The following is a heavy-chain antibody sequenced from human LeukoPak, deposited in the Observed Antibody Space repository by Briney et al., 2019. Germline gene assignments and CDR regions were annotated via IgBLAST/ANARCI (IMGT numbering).Heavy chain of an antibody. D-gene: IGHD1-14*01. J-gene: IGHJ3*02. CDR2: ISYDGRKK. CDR3: AKELLSSPTAEDAFDI. CDR1: GFTFSSYG. V-gene: IGHV3-30*18. Sequence: PGGSLRLSCAASGFTFSSYGMHWVRQAPGKGLEWVAVISYDGRKKYYADSVKGRFTISRDNSKNTLYLQMNSLRAEDTAVYYCAKELLSSPTAEDAFDIWGQGTMVTVSS.